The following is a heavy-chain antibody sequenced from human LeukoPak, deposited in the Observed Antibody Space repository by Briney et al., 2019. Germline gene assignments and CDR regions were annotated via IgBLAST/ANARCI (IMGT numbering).Heavy chain of an antibody. CDR2: IGHGGSI. Sequence: SETLSLTRTVSGGSFNLYSWTWIRQPPGKGLEWIAEIGHGGSINFNPSLKSRVTVSLDTSKNQFSLSLSSVTAADTAVYYCASRETFYFYYMDVWGNGTTVTVSS. D-gene: IGHD1-26*01. V-gene: IGHV4-34*01. J-gene: IGHJ6*03. CDR3: ASRETFYFYYMDV. CDR1: GGSFNLYS.